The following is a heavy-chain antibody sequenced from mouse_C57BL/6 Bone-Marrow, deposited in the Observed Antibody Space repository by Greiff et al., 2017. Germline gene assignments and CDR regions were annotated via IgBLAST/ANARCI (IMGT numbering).Heavy chain of an antibody. V-gene: IGHV1-85*01. Sequence: QVQLQQSGPELVKPGASVKLSCKASGYTFTCYDINWVKQRPGQGLEWIGWIYPRDGSTKYNEKFKGTATLTVDTSSSTAYMELHRLTSEDSAVYFCARDYGSSYWYFDVWGTGTTVTVSS. CDR2: IYPRDGST. CDR1: GYTFTCYD. CDR3: ARDYGSSYWYFDV. J-gene: IGHJ1*03. D-gene: IGHD1-1*01.